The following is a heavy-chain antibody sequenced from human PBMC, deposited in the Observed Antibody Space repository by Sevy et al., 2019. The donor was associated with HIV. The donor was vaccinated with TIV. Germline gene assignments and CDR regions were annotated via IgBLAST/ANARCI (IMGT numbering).Heavy chain of an antibody. V-gene: IGHV1-69*13. CDR1: GGTFSSYA. CDR3: AGEDIVVVPAAPRGISSGLGDY. J-gene: IGHJ4*02. Sequence: ASVKVSCKASGGTFSSYAISWVRQAPGQGLEWMGGIIPIFGTANYAQKFQGRVTITADESTSTAYIELSSLRSEDTAVYYCAGEDIVVVPAAPRGISSGLGDYWGQGTLVTVSS. D-gene: IGHD2-2*01. CDR2: IIPIFGTA.